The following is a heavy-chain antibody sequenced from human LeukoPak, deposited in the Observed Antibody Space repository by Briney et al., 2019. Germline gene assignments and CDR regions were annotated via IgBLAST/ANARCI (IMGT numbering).Heavy chain of an antibody. Sequence: PSETLSLTCTVSGGSISSDSYHGGWSRQPPDMGLEWIGSIYYSGNTYYNPSLKSRVTMSVDTSKNQFSLKLSSVTAADTAVYYCARHRSGGYTYGVLDYWGQGTLVTVSS. CDR1: GGSISSDSYH. V-gene: IGHV4-39*01. J-gene: IGHJ4*02. D-gene: IGHD5-18*01. CDR2: IYYSGNT. CDR3: ARHRSGGYTYGVLDY.